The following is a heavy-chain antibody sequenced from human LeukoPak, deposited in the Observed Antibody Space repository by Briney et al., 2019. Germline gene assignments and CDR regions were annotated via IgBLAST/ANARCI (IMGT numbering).Heavy chain of an antibody. Sequence: SETLSLTCTVSGGSISSYYWSWIRQPPGKGLEWIGHIYNSGSTNYNPSLESRVTISVDTSKNQFSLKLSSVTAADTAVYYCARAAAPYYYGSGSPINIWGQGTMVTVSS. CDR3: ARAAAPYYYGSGSPINI. V-gene: IGHV4-59*12. D-gene: IGHD3-10*01. CDR1: GGSISSYY. CDR2: IYNSGST. J-gene: IGHJ3*02.